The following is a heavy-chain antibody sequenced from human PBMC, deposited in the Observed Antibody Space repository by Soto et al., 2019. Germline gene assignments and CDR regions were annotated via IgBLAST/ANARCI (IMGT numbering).Heavy chain of an antibody. D-gene: IGHD6-25*01. CDR3: ARPHGGSSGWDNWFDP. CDR2: IYYSGST. J-gene: IGHJ5*02. CDR1: GGSISSYY. Sequence: SETLSLTCTVSGGSISSYYWSWIRQPPGKGLEWIGYIYYSGSTNYNPSLKSRVTISVDTSKDQFSLKLSSVTAADTAVYYCARPHGGSSGWDNWFDPWGQGTLVTVSS. V-gene: IGHV4-59*01.